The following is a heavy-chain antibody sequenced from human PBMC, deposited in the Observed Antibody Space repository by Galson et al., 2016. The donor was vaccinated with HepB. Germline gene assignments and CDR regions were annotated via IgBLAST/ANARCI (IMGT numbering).Heavy chain of an antibody. CDR3: ARGVQWLVPRWIDP. V-gene: IGHV3-30*04. CDR2: MSYDGRKK. Sequence: SLRLSCAASGVTFGDYAMHWVRQAPGKGLEWVAVMSYDGRKKYFADSVKGRFTLSRDNSNNTLYLQMNSLRAEDTAVYYCARGVQWLVPRWIDPWGQGTLVTVSS. J-gene: IGHJ5*02. CDR1: GVTFGDYA. D-gene: IGHD6-19*01.